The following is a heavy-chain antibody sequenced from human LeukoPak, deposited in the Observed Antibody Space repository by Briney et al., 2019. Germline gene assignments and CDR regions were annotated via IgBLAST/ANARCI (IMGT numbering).Heavy chain of an antibody. CDR3: AKIWYYYDSSGYYPTHNWFDP. V-gene: IGHV3-30*18. D-gene: IGHD3-22*01. J-gene: IGHJ5*02. Sequence: PGGSLRLSCAASGFTFSSYGMHCVRQAPGKGLEWVAVISYDGSNKYYADSVKGRFTISRDNSKNTLYLQMNSLRAEDTAVYYCAKIWYYYDSSGYYPTHNWFDPWGQGTLVTVSS. CDR2: ISYDGSNK. CDR1: GFTFSSYG.